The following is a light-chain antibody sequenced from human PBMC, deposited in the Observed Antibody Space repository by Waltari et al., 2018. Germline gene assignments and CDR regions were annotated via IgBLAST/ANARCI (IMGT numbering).Light chain of an antibody. V-gene: IGLV2-8*01. CDR2: EVS. Sequence: QSALTQPPSASGSPGQSVTISCTGTSSDVGGYNYVSWYQQHPGKAPKLMIYEVSKRPAGVPDRCSGAEAGNTASLTVSGLQAEDEADYYCSSYAGSNNYVVFGGGTKLTVL. CDR1: SSDVGGYNY. J-gene: IGLJ2*01. CDR3: SSYAGSNNYVV.